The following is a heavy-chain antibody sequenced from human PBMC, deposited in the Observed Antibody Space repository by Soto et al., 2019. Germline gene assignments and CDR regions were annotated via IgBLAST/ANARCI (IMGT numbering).Heavy chain of an antibody. V-gene: IGHV4-34*01. CDR2: INDRGSI. CDR3: ARESHDILTGPPWVWYFDL. D-gene: IGHD3-9*01. Sequence: QVQLQQWGAGPLRPLETLSLTCGVSGGSFSGYYCAWIRQSPGKGLQWIGEINDRGSINYNPSLKSRVCISVDTSKNHYSLNLRSVTAADTAVYYCARESHDILTGPPWVWYFDLWGRGTLVTVSS. CDR1: GGSFSGYY. J-gene: IGHJ2*01.